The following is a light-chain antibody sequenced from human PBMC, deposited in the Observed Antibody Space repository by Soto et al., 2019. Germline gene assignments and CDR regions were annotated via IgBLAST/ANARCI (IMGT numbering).Light chain of an antibody. CDR1: SSDVGGYNY. V-gene: IGLV2-14*01. J-gene: IGLJ1*01. CDR2: DVS. CDR3: SSYTSSSTYV. Sequence: SVLTQPASVSGCPGQSITISCTGTSSDVGGYNYVSWYQQHPGKAPKLMIYDVSNRPSGVSNRFSGSKSGNTASLTISGLQAEDEADYYCSSYTSSSTYVFGTGTKVPVL.